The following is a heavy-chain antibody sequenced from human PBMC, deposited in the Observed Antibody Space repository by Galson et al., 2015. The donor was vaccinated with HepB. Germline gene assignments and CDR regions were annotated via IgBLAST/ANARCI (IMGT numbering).Heavy chain of an antibody. CDR2: ISATGTTI. Sequence: SLRLSCATSGFTFMRYNMNWVRQAPGKGPEWISYISATGTTIEYADSVKGRFTISRDNAKNSLYLQMNSLRAEDTAVYYCARHSRATFGEPNWFDPWGQGTLVTVSS. J-gene: IGHJ5*02. CDR1: GFTFMRYN. V-gene: IGHV3-48*03. D-gene: IGHD3-3*01. CDR3: ARHSRATFGEPNWFDP.